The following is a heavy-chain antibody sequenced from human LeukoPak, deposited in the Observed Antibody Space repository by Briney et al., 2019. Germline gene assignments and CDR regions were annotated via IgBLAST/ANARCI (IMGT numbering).Heavy chain of an antibody. Sequence: SETLSLTCTVFGGSISSSTSYWGWIRQPPGKGLEWIGRIYTSGSTNYNPSLKSRVTMSVDTSKNQFSLKLSSVTAADTAVYYCARDPFYYDILTGYSAEGYWGQGTLVTVSS. J-gene: IGHJ4*02. CDR2: IYTSGST. V-gene: IGHV4-39*07. CDR1: GGSISSSTSY. CDR3: ARDPFYYDILTGYSAEGY. D-gene: IGHD3-9*01.